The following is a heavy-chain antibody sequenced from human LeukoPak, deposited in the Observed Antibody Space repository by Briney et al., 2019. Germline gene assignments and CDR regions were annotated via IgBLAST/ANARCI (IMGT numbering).Heavy chain of an antibody. CDR1: GFAFSSYA. D-gene: IGHD6-13*01. Sequence: GGSLRLSCAASGFAFSSYAMSWVRQAPGKGLEWVSAISGSGGSTYYADSVKGRFTISGDNSKNTLYLQMNSLRAEDTAVYYCASPGYSSSWYFDYWGQGTLVTVSS. J-gene: IGHJ4*02. CDR3: ASPGYSSSWYFDY. V-gene: IGHV3-23*01. CDR2: ISGSGGST.